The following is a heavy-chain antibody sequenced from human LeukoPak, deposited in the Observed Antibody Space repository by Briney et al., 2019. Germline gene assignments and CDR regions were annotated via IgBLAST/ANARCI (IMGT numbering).Heavy chain of an antibody. D-gene: IGHD7-27*01. Sequence: GASVKVSCKASGYTFTSYYMHWVRQAPGQGLEWMGIINPSGGSTSYAQKFQGRVTMTRDTSTSTVYTELSSLRSEDTAVYYCAKLQTGEIDYWGQGTLVTVSS. CDR1: GYTFTSYY. CDR2: INPSGGST. CDR3: AKLQTGEIDY. V-gene: IGHV1-46*01. J-gene: IGHJ4*02.